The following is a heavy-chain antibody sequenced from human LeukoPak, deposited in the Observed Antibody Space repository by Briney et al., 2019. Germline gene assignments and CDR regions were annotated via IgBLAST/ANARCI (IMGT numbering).Heavy chain of an antibody. Sequence: PSETLSLTCTVSGGSISSYYWSWIRQPPGKGLEWIGHIYYIGSTNYNPSLRSRVTISVDTSKNQFSLKLSSVTAADTAVYYCARAHSIASYYYGVDVWGQGTTVTVSS. CDR3: ARAHSIASYYYGVDV. D-gene: IGHD2/OR15-2a*01. CDR2: IYYIGST. V-gene: IGHV4-59*12. J-gene: IGHJ6*02. CDR1: GGSISSYY.